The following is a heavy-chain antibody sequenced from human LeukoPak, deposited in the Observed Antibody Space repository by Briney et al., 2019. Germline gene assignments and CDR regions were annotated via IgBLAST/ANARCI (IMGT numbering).Heavy chain of an antibody. CDR1: GFTFSNYA. J-gene: IGHJ4*02. Sequence: GGSLRLSCVASGFTFSNYAMSWVRQAPGKGLEWVSAITGSGTSRYYADSLKGRFTTSRDNSKNTVFLQMNSLRHEDTATYYCVIWGDYDVLTGYYVPDYWGQGTLVTVAS. V-gene: IGHV3-23*01. CDR2: ITGSGTSR. CDR3: VIWGDYDVLTGYYVPDY. D-gene: IGHD3-9*01.